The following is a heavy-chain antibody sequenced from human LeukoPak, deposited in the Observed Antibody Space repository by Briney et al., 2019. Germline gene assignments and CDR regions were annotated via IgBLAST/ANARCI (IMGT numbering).Heavy chain of an antibody. CDR3: ARDPPLGSCSTISCPHLDY. CDR2: ISSSGSTI. D-gene: IGHD2-2*01. CDR1: GFTFSSYE. V-gene: IGHV3-48*03. Sequence: GGSLRLSCAASGFTFSSYEMNWVRQAPGKGLEWVSYISSSGSTIYYADSVKGRFTISRDNAKNSLYLQMNSLRAEDTAVYYCARDPPLGSCSTISCPHLDYWGQGTLVTLSS. J-gene: IGHJ4*02.